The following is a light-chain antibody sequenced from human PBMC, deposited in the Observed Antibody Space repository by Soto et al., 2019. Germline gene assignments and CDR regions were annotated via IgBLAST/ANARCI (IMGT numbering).Light chain of an antibody. CDR2: SAS. J-gene: IGKJ4*01. V-gene: IGKV1-9*01. CDR1: QGISSS. CDR3: QQLNSFPPL. Sequence: DIRLTQSPSFLSASVGDRVTITCRASQGISSSLAWYQQKPGKAPNLLIYSASTLQSGVPSRFSGSGSGTEFTLTISSLQPEDCATYYCQQLNSFPPLFGGGTKVVIK.